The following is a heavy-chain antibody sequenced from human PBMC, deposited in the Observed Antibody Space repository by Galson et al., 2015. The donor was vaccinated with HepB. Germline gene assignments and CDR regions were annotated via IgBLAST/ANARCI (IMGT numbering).Heavy chain of an antibody. Sequence: SLRLSCAVSGFTFSSFAMSWVRQAPGKGQEWVSSVSLSGGSTYYADSVKGRFTITRDNSKNTPYLQMNSLRAEDTAVYYCAKGGSGGSWYVDYWGQETLVTVSS. J-gene: IGHJ4*02. CDR1: GFTFSSFA. CDR2: VSLSGGST. CDR3: AKGGSGGSWYVDY. D-gene: IGHD3-10*01. V-gene: IGHV3-23*01.